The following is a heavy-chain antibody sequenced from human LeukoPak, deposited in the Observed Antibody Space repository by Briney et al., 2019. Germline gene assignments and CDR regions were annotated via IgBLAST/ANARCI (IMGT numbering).Heavy chain of an antibody. J-gene: IGHJ6*03. D-gene: IGHD3-3*01. Sequence: SETLSLTCTVSGGSISSYYWSWIRQPPGKGLEWIGYIYYSGSTNYNPSLKSRVTISVDTSKNQFSLKLSSVTAADTAVYYCARFFGVLTPRYYYMDVWGKGTTVTVSS. CDR3: ARFFGVLTPRYYYMDV. V-gene: IGHV4-59*01. CDR1: GGSISSYY. CDR2: IYYSGST.